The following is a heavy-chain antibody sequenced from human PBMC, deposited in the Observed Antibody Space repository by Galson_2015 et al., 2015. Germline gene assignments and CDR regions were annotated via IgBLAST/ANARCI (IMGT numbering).Heavy chain of an antibody. Sequence: LRLSCAASGFTFSSYAKNWVRQAPGKGLDWVSTISASGVSTYYADSVKGRFTLSRDNSKNTLYLQMNSLRAEDTALYYCAKALSSAWYYFDSWGQGALVTVSS. D-gene: IGHD6-19*01. CDR2: ISASGVST. CDR1: GFTFSSYA. V-gene: IGHV3-23*01. CDR3: AKALSSAWYYFDS. J-gene: IGHJ4*02.